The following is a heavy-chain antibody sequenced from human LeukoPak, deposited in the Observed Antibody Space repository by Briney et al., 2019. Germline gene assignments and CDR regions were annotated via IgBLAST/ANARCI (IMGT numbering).Heavy chain of an antibody. CDR3: ARQASSNSASFDY. V-gene: IGHV4-39*01. CDR2: IYYSGST. Sequence: PSETLSLTCTVSGGSISSSGSYWGWIRQPQGKGLEWIGSIYYSGSTYSNPSLKSRLTISVDTSKNQFSLKLSSVTAADTAVYYCARQASSNSASFDYWGQGTLVTVSS. CDR1: GGSISSSGSY. J-gene: IGHJ4*02. D-gene: IGHD6-13*01.